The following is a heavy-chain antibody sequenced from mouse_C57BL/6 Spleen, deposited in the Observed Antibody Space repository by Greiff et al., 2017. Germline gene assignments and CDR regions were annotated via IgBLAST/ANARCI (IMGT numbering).Heavy chain of an antibody. CDR2: INPSNGGT. CDR3: ARTEVRDGYYDYAMDY. D-gene: IGHD2-3*01. Sequence: QVQLQQPGTELVKPGASVKLSCKASGYTFTSYWMHWVKQRPGQGLEWIGNINPSNGGTNYNEKFKSKATLTVDKSSSTAYMQLSSLTSGDSAVYYCARTEVRDGYYDYAMDYWGQGTSVTVSS. CDR1: GYTFTSYW. J-gene: IGHJ4*01. V-gene: IGHV1-53*01.